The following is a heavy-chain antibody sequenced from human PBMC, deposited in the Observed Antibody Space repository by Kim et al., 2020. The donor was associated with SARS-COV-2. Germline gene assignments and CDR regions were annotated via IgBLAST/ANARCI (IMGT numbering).Heavy chain of an antibody. CDR1: GFTFSSYA. V-gene: IGHV3-23*01. Sequence: GGSLRLSCAASGFTFSSYAMSWVRQAPGKGLEWVSAISGSGGSTSYADSVKGRFTISRDNSRATLYLQLNSLRADDTAVFYCAKDSDGLSSGWSTFDPWG. D-gene: IGHD6-19*01. J-gene: IGHJ5*02. CDR3: AKDSDGLSSGWSTFDP. CDR2: ISGSGGST.